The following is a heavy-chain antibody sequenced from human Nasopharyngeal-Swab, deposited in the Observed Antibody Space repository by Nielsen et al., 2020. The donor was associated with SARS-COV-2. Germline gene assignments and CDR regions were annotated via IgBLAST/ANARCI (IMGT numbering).Heavy chain of an antibody. CDR3: ARAYYFDS. V-gene: IGHV3-74*01. CDR2: IKSDGSST. Sequence: GGSLRLSCAASGFTFSSYWMHWVRQAPGKGLVWVARIKSDGSSTSYADSVKGRFTISRDNAKNTLYLQMNSLRAEDTAVYYCARAYYFDSWGQGTLVTVFS. CDR1: GFTFSSYW. J-gene: IGHJ4*02.